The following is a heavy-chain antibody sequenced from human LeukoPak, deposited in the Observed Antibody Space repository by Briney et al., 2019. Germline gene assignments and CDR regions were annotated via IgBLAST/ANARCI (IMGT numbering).Heavy chain of an antibody. CDR1: GFTFDDYA. CDR3: AKAYYYDSSGYYGRRRDYDFDY. CDR2: ISWNSGSI. J-gene: IGHJ4*02. Sequence: GRSLRLSCAASGFTFDDYAMHWGRQAPGKGMEWVSGISWNSGSIGYADSVKGRFTISRDNATNSLYLQMNSLRAEDTALYIFAKAYYYDSSGYYGRRRDYDFDYWGQGAM. D-gene: IGHD3-22*01. V-gene: IGHV3-9*01.